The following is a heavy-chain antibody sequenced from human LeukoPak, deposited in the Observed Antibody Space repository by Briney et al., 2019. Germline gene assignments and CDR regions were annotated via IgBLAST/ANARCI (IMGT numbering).Heavy chain of an antibody. J-gene: IGHJ5*02. Sequence: SETLSLTCTVSAYSISSGYYWGWIRQPPGKGLECIGTIYHSGSTNYNPSLKSRVTISVDTSKNQFSLKLSSVTAADTAVYYCARDSITMVRGVKKYNWFDPWGQGTLVTVSS. CDR2: IYHSGST. CDR1: AYSISSGYY. D-gene: IGHD3-10*01. CDR3: ARDSITMVRGVKKYNWFDP. V-gene: IGHV4-38-2*02.